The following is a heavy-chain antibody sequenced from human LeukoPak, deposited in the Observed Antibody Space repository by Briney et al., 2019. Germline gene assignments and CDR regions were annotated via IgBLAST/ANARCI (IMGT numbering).Heavy chain of an antibody. CDR3: ARHRGAAAGHYYYYMDV. CDR2: INHSGST. CDR1: GFTVSSNY. D-gene: IGHD6-13*01. J-gene: IGHJ6*03. V-gene: IGHV4-34*01. Sequence: GSLRLSCAASGFTVSSNYMSWVRQPPGKGLEWIGEINHSGSTNYNPSLKSRVTISVDTSKNQFSLKLSSVTAADTAVYYCARHRGAAAGHYYYYMDVWGKGTTVTISS.